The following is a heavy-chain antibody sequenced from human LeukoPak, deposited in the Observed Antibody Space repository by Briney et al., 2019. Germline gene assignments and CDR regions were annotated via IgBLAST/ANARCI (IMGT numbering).Heavy chain of an antibody. D-gene: IGHD1-26*01. V-gene: IGHV3-66*01. J-gene: IGHJ4*03. CDR3: ARDFFSQPTGSYGL. Sequence: PGGSLRLSCAASGFTVSSNHMSWVRQAPGKGLEWVSVIYSGGSTYSSDSVKGRFIISRDNSKNTLYLQMNSLRAEDTAVYHCARDFFSQPTGSYGLGGQGTLVTVSS. CDR1: GFTVSSNH. CDR2: IYSGGST.